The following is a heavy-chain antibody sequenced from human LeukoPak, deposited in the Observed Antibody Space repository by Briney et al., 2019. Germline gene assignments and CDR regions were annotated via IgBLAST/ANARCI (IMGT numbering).Heavy chain of an antibody. V-gene: IGHV3-23*01. J-gene: IGHJ5*02. CDR2: IGGSGDTT. Sequence: GGSLRLSCAASGFTFSSYAMSWVRQAPGKGLEWVSIIGGSGDTTYYADSVKGRLTISRDNSKNTLYLQMNSLRAEDTAVYYCSKRVTTSYNWFDPWGQGTLVTVSS. D-gene: IGHD4-11*01. CDR1: GFTFSSYA. CDR3: SKRVTTSYNWFDP.